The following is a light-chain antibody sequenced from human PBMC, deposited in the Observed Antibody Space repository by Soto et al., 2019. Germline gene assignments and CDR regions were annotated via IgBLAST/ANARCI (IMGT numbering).Light chain of an antibody. CDR3: QQYDTWPPA. CDR2: GAS. CDR1: QSVSSN. V-gene: IGKV3-15*01. Sequence: EVLMTQSPATLSVSPGERATLSCSASQSVSSNLAWYQQKPGQAPRLLIYGASTRAPGIPDRFSGSGSGTEFTLTISSLQSEDLAVFFCQQYDTWPPAFGQGTKVEIK. J-gene: IGKJ2*01.